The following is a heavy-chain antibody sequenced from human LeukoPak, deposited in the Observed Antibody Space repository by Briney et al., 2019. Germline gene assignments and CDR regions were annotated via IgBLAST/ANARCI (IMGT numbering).Heavy chain of an antibody. Sequence: PETLSLTCAVYGGSFSGYYWSWIRQPPGKGLEWIGEINHSGSTNYSPSLKSRVTISVDTSKNQFSLKLSSVTAADTAVYYCARGAMADYYYGMDVWGQGTTVTVSS. CDR2: INHSGST. V-gene: IGHV4-34*01. CDR3: ARGAMADYYYGMDV. D-gene: IGHD5-24*01. CDR1: GGSFSGYY. J-gene: IGHJ6*02.